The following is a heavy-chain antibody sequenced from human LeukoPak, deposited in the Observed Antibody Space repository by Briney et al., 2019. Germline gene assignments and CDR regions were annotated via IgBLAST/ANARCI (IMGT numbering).Heavy chain of an antibody. V-gene: IGHV1-18*01. J-gene: IGHJ5*02. CDR3: ALVPAAIDRWFDP. CDR2: ISAYNGNT. Sequence: ASVKVSCKASGYSFTSYGISWVRQAPGQGLEWMGWISAYNGNTNYAQKLQGRVTMTTDTSTSTAYMELRSLRSDDTAVYYCALVPAAIDRWFDPWGQGTLVTVSS. D-gene: IGHD2-2*02. CDR1: GYSFTSYG.